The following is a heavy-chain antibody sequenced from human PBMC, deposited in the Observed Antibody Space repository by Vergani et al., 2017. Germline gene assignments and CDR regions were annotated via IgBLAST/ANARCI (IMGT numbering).Heavy chain of an antibody. CDR1: GGSISSYY. CDR3: ARGRPLTGFYYYYGMDV. V-gene: IGHV4-59*12. J-gene: IGHJ6*02. CDR2: IYYSGST. Sequence: QVQLQESGPGLVKPSQTLSLTCTVSGGSISSYYWSWIRQPPGKGLEWIGYIYYSGSTNYNPSLKSRVTISVDTSKNQFSLKLSSVTAADTAVYYCARGRPLTGFYYYYGMDVWGQGTTVTVSS. D-gene: IGHD3-10*01.